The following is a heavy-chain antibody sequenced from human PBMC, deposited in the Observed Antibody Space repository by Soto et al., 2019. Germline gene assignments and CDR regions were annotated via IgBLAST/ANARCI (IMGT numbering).Heavy chain of an antibody. V-gene: IGHV3-33*01. CDR3: VRRLGGSPIFFDS. D-gene: IGHD2-15*01. J-gene: IGHJ4*02. Sequence: QVQLVETGGGVVQPGRSLRLSCAASGFSFSSYGMHWVRQAPGKGLEWVAVVWFDGSNEKYADSVKGRFTVSRDNFKNIMYLQMNSLRAEDTAVYYCVRRLGGSPIFFDSWGQGTLVTVSS. CDR1: GFSFSSYG. CDR2: VWFDGSNE.